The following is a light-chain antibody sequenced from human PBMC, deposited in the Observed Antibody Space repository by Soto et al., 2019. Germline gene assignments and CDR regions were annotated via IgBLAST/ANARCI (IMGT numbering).Light chain of an antibody. CDR1: MRDVGAYNL. CDR3: CSYAGSSNLVA. CDR2: EGS. J-gene: IGLJ2*01. Sequence: QSVLTQPASVSGSAGQSITISCSGTMRDVGAYNLVSWYQQHPGTAPKLIIYEGSKRPSGVSNRFSGSKSGNTASLTISGLQTEDEADYYCCSYAGSSNLVAFGGGTKLTVL. V-gene: IGLV2-23*01.